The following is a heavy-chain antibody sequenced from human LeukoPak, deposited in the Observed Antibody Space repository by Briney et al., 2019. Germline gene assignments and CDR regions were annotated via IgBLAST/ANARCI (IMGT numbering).Heavy chain of an antibody. V-gene: IGHV1-2*02. CDR3: ARGKEDTAMAGFDY. CDR2: INPNSGGT. J-gene: IGHJ4*02. D-gene: IGHD5-18*01. CDR1: GYTFTGYY. Sequence: GASVKVSCKASGYTFTGYYMHWVRQAPGQGLEWMGWINPNSGGTNYAQKFQGRVTMTRDTSISTAYMELSRLRSDDTAVYYCARGKEDTAMAGFDYWGQGTLVTVSS.